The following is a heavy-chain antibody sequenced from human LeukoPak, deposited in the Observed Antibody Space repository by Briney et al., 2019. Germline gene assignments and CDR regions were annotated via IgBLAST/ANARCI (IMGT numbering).Heavy chain of an antibody. CDR2: IKQDGSEK. Sequence: GGSLRLSCAASGFTFSSYWMSWVRQAPGKGLEWVANIKQDGSEKYYVDSVKGRFTISRDNAKNSLYLQMNSLRAEDTAVYYCARGLRLVVPAAMYYFDYWGQGTLVTVSS. J-gene: IGHJ4*02. D-gene: IGHD2-2*01. CDR3: ARGLRLVVPAAMYYFDY. V-gene: IGHV3-7*01. CDR1: GFTFSSYW.